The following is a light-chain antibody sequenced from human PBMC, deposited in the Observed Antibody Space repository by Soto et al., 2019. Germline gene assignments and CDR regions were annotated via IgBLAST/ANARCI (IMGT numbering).Light chain of an antibody. CDR2: AVS. CDR3: CSYTVSGTYV. J-gene: IGLJ1*01. CDR1: SSDVGGYNY. Sequence: QSALTQPASVSGSPGQSITISCTGTSSDVGGYNYVSWYQQHPGKAPKLMIYAVSNRPSGVSNRFSGSKSGNTATLTISGLQAEDEADYYCCSYTVSGTYVFGTGTKGTVL. V-gene: IGLV2-14*01.